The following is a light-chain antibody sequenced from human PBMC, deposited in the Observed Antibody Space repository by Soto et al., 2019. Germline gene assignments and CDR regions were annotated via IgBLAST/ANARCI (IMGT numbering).Light chain of an antibody. J-gene: IGLJ1*01. V-gene: IGLV2-14*03. CDR2: DVS. Sequence: QSVLAQPASVSGSPRQSLTISCTGTSSDVGGYNYVSWYQHHPGKAPKLLIYDVSNRPSGVSNRFSGSKSDNTASLTISGLQPEDEADYYCSSYTTSNTRQIVFGTGTKVTVL. CDR3: SSYTTSNTRQIV. CDR1: SSDVGGYNY.